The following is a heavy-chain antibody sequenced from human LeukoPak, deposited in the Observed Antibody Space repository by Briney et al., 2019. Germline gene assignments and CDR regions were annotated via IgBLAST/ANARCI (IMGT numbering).Heavy chain of an antibody. V-gene: IGHV3-21*06. D-gene: IGHD2-15*01. Sequence: GGSLRLSCAVSGSTFSSCSMNWVRQAPGKGLEWVSSISSSGSYIYYADSVKGRFTISRDNAKNSLYLQMSSLRAEDTAVYYCARDREPYCTGGTCYSTGDYWGQGTLVTVSS. J-gene: IGHJ4*02. CDR3: ARDREPYCTGGTCYSTGDY. CDR1: GSTFSSCS. CDR2: ISSSGSYI.